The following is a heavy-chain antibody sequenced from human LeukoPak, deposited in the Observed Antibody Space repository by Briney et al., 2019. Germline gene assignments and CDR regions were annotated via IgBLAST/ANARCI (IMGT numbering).Heavy chain of an antibody. CDR1: GFTVSNNY. J-gene: IGHJ4*02. CDR3: AKDWYDY. D-gene: IGHD2-15*01. Sequence: GGSLRLSCAASGFTVSNNYMSWVRQAPGKGLEWVSVIYSGGSTYYADAVKGRFTISRDNSKNTLYLQMNSLSVDDTAIYYCAKDWYDYWGQGTLVTVSS. CDR2: IYSGGST. V-gene: IGHV3-53*01.